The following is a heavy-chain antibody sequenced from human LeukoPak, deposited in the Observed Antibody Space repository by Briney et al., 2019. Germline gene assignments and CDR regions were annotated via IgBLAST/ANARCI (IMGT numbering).Heavy chain of an antibody. V-gene: IGHV3-7*03. D-gene: IGHD4-23*01. Sequence: GGSLRLSCAASGFTFNTYWMTWVRKAPGRGLEWVANVRQDGGEGHYVDSVKGRFTVSRDNAKSSLYLQMNSLRAEDMALYYCAKGGGGHAFDIWGQGTMVTVSS. CDR1: GFTFNTYW. CDR3: AKGGGGHAFDI. CDR2: VRQDGGEG. J-gene: IGHJ3*02.